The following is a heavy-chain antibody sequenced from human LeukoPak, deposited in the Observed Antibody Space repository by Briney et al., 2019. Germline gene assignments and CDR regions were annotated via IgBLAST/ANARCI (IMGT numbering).Heavy chain of an antibody. V-gene: IGHV4-34*01. CDR1: GGSFSGYS. CDR3: ARGDYGDFPDYFDY. J-gene: IGHJ4*02. CDR2: INHSGST. Sequence: PSETLSLTCAVYGGSFSGYSWSWIRQPPGEGLEWIGEINHSGSTNYNPSLKSRVTISVDTSKNQFSLKLSSVTAADTAVYYCARGDYGDFPDYFDYWGQGTLVTVSS. D-gene: IGHD4-17*01.